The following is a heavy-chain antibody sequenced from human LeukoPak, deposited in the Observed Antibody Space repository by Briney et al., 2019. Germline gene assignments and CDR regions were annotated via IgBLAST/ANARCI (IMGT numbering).Heavy chain of an antibody. J-gene: IGHJ3*02. CDR3: VRDLAGPPQEAFDI. CDR1: GFSFSSYW. V-gene: IGHV3-7*01. Sequence: PGGSLRLSCAASGFSFSSYWMSWVRQAPGKGLEWVANIKQDGSEKYYVDSVKGRFTISRDNAKNSLYLQMKSLRAEDRAVYYGVRDLAGPPQEAFDIWGQGTVVTVSS. CDR2: IKQDGSEK.